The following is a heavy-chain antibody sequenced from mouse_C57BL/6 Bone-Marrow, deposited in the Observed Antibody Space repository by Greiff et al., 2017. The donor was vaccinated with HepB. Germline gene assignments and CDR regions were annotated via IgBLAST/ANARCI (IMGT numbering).Heavy chain of an antibody. CDR1: GFSLTSYA. J-gene: IGHJ3*01. CDR3: ASYSNYFAY. CDR2: IWTGGGT. V-gene: IGHV2-9-1*01. Sequence: VKLMESGPGLVAPSQILSITCTVSGFSLTSYAISWVRQPPGKGLEWLGVIWTGGGTNYNSALKSRLSISKDNSKSQVFLKMNSLQTDDTARYYCASYSNYFAYWGQGTLVTVSA. D-gene: IGHD2-5*01.